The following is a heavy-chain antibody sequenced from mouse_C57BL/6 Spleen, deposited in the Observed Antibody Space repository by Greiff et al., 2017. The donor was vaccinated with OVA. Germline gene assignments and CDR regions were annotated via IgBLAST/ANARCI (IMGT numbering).Heavy chain of an antibody. CDR1: GYAFSSSW. J-gene: IGHJ3*01. V-gene: IGHV1-82*01. CDR3: APITTVVATRGFAY. CDR2: IYPGDGDT. Sequence: VQLQQSGPELVKPGASVKISCKASGYAFSSSWMNWVKQRPGKGLEWIGRIYPGDGDTNYNGKFKGKATLTADKSSSTAYMQLSSLTSEDSAVYFCAPITTVVATRGFAYWGQGTLVTVSA. D-gene: IGHD1-1*01.